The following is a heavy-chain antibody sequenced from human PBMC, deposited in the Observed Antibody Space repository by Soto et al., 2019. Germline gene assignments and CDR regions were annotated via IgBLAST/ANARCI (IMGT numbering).Heavy chain of an antibody. D-gene: IGHD2-21*02. CDR3: ARDGGGDAPIDH. V-gene: IGHV3-33*01. CDR1: GFTFSSYG. Sequence: QVQLVESGGGVVQPGRSLRLSCAASGFTFSSYGMHWVRQAPGKGLEWVAVIWMDGKEKYYVDSVEGRFTVSRANSKNTLYLQMNSLRAEDTAVYHCARDGGGDAPIDHWGQGTLVTVSS. CDR2: IWMDGKEK. J-gene: IGHJ4*02.